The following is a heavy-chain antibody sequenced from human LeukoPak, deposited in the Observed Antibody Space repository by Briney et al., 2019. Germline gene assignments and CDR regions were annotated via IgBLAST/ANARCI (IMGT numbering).Heavy chain of an antibody. CDR1: GYTLTGYY. D-gene: IGHD3-9*01. V-gene: IGHV1-2*02. J-gene: IGHJ6*02. Sequence: ASVKVSCKASGYTLTGYYVHWVRQAPGQGLEWMGWINPNGDGTKYAQKFQGRVTMTRDTSISTAYMELSRLRSDDTAVYYCARSQYDILTGSPYGMDVWGQGTTVTVSS. CDR2: INPNGDGT. CDR3: ARSQYDILTGSPYGMDV.